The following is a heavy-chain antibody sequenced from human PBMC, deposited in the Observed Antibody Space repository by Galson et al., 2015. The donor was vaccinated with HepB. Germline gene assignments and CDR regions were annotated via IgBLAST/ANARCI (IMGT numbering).Heavy chain of an antibody. D-gene: IGHD2-8*02. CDR2: IKSKTDGETT. J-gene: IGHJ5*02. CDR1: GFPFNNAW. Sequence: SLRLSCAASGFPFNNAWMTWVRQAPGMGLEWVGRIKSKTDGETTDDSAPVKCRFTIPRDDSKNRLYLQMNSLKPEDTAVYYCTPDVYYSTYWSWLDPWGQGTLVTVSS. CDR3: TPDVYYSTYWSWLDP. V-gene: IGHV3-15*01.